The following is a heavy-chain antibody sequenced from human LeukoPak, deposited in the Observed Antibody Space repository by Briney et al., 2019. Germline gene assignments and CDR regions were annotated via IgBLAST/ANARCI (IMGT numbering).Heavy chain of an antibody. J-gene: IGHJ4*02. CDR1: GDSLSIPNYF. CDR3: AKHARYNITWYFFDH. V-gene: IGHV4-39*01. Sequence: SETLSLTCTVSGDSLSIPNYFWPWLRQPPGKGLEWLGTISFTGTTYYNPSLESRLTMSVATSKNQFSLKLPSVTAADTAVYYCAKHARYNITWYFFDHWGQGTRVTVSS. D-gene: IGHD1-14*01. CDR2: ISFTGTT.